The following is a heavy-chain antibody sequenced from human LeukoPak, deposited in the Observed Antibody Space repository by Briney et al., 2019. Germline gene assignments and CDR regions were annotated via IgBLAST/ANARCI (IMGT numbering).Heavy chain of an antibody. V-gene: IGHV3-30*02. Sequence: PGGSLRLSCAASGFTFSSYWMSWVRQAPGKGLEWVAFIRYDGSNKYYADSVKGRFTISRDNSKNTLYLQMNSLRAEDTAVYYCANGYGFDYWGQGTLVTVSS. D-gene: IGHD6-13*01. J-gene: IGHJ4*02. CDR2: IRYDGSNK. CDR3: ANGYGFDY. CDR1: GFTFSSYW.